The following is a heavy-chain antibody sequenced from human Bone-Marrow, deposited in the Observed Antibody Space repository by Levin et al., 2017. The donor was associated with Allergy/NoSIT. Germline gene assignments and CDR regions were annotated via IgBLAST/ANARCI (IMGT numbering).Heavy chain of an antibody. CDR3: ARDPGDDQGLDY. J-gene: IGHJ4*02. CDR1: GDSVSSDIAA. CDR2: TYYRSQWYN. Sequence: SETLSLTCAISGDSVSSDIAAWNWIRQSPSGGLEWLGRTYYRSQWYNDYAESVKSRITVNPDVSKNQFSLELNSVTPDDTAIYYCARDPGDDQGLDYWGQGTLVTVSS. D-gene: IGHD2-2*01. V-gene: IGHV6-1*01.